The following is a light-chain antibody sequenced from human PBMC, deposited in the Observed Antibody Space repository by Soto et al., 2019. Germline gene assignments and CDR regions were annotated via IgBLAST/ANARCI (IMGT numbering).Light chain of an antibody. V-gene: IGLV2-14*01. CDR2: EVS. CDR3: SSYTSSIPYV. Sequence: QYALTQPASVSGSPGQSITISCTGTSSDVGGYNYVSWYQQHPGKAPKLMIYEVSNRPSGVSNRFSGSKSGNTASLTISGLQAEDEADYYCSSYTSSIPYVFGTGTKVTVL. CDR1: SSDVGGYNY. J-gene: IGLJ1*01.